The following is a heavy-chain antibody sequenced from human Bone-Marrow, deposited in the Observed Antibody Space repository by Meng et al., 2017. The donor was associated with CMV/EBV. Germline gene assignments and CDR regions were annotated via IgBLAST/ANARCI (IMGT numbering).Heavy chain of an antibody. V-gene: IGHV1-69*05. J-gene: IGHJ5*02. CDR2: IIPIFGTA. CDR3: ARGARISEGQQLDCNWFDP. CDR1: GGTFSSYA. Sequence: SVKVSCKASGGTFSSYAISWVRQAPGQGLEWMGGIIPIFGTANYAQKFQGRVTITTDESTSTAYMELSSLRSEDTAVYYCARGARISEGQQLDCNWFDPWGQGTLVTGSS. D-gene: IGHD6-13*01.